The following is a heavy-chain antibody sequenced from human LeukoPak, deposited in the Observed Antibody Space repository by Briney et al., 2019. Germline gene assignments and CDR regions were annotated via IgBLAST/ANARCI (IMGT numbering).Heavy chain of an antibody. D-gene: IGHD5-12*01. CDR2: ISSSSSYI. CDR3: ARDWATGGFTAWDY. CDR1: GFTFSSYS. V-gene: IGHV3-21*01. J-gene: IGHJ4*02. Sequence: GGSLRLSCAASGFTFSSYSMNWVRQAPGKGLEWVSSISSSSSYIYYADSVKGRLTISRDNAKNSLYLQMNSLRAEDTAVYYCARDWATGGFTAWDYWGQGTLVTVSS.